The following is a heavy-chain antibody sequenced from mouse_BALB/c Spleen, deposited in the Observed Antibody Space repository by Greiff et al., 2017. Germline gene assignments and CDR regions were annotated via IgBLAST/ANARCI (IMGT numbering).Heavy chain of an antibody. CDR1: GFTFSSYA. CDR3: ARGGNSLFAY. V-gene: IGHV5-9-4*01. CDR2: ISSGGSYT. J-gene: IGHJ3*01. D-gene: IGHD2-1*01. Sequence: EVKLQESGGGLVKPGGSLKLSCAASGFTFSSYAMSWVRQSPEKRLEWVAEISSGGSYTYYPDTVTGRFTISRDNAKNTLYLEMSSLRSEDTAMYYCARGGNSLFAYWGQGTLVTVSA.